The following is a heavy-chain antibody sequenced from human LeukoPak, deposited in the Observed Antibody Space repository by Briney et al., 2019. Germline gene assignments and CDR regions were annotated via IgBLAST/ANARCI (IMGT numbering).Heavy chain of an antibody. CDR2: ISVYNGNT. Sequence: ASVKVSRKASGYTFSSYGISWVRQAPGQGLEWMGWISVYNGNTNYAQKLQDRVTMTTDTSTSTAYMELRSLRSDDTAVYYCARDAYYYFGSGSPIRAFDIWGQGTMVTVSS. CDR3: ARDAYYYFGSGSPIRAFDI. CDR1: GYTFSSYG. D-gene: IGHD3-10*01. V-gene: IGHV1-18*01. J-gene: IGHJ3*02.